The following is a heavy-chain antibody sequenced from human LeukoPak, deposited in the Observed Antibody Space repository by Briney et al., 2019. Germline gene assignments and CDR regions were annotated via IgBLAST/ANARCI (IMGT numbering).Heavy chain of an antibody. J-gene: IGHJ6*03. D-gene: IGHD3-3*01. CDR3: ARDQDRITIFGVVIISPYMDV. CDR2: ISSSSSTK. CDR1: GFTFSSYS. V-gene: IGHV3-48*01. Sequence: GGSLRLSCAASGFTFSSYSMNWVRQAPGKGLEWVSYISSSSSTKYYADSVKGRFTISRDNAKNSLYLQMNSLRAEDTAVYYCARDQDRITIFGVVIISPYMDVWGKGTTVTVSS.